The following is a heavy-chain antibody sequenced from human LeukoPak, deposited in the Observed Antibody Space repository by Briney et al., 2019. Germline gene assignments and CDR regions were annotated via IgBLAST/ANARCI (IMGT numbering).Heavy chain of an antibody. J-gene: IGHJ4*02. CDR2: MSYDGSNK. CDR1: GFTFSSYA. V-gene: IGHV3-30*04. Sequence: PGRSLRLSCAASGFTFSSYAMHWVRQAPGQGLGWVAVMSYDGSNKYYADSVKGRFTISRDNSKNTLYLQMNSLRAEDTAVYYCARVTDYYDSSGCPDYWGQGTLVTVSS. CDR3: ARVTDYYDSSGCPDY. D-gene: IGHD3-22*01.